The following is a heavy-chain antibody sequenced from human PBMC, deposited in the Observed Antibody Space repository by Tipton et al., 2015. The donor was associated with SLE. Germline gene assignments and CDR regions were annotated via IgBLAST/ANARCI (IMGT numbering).Heavy chain of an antibody. CDR1: GGSISSGRYY. CDR3: ARERADFDI. D-gene: IGHD1-26*01. CDR2: VQTSGST. J-gene: IGHJ3*02. V-gene: IGHV4-61*02. Sequence: TLSLTCTVSGGSISSGRYYWTWIRQPAGKGLEWIGRVQTSGSTNYNPSLKSRVTISVDTSKNQFSLKLSSVTAADTAVYYCARERADFDIWGQGTMVTVSS.